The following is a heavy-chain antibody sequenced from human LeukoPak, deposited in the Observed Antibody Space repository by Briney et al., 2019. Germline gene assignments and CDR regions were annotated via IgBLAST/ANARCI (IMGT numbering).Heavy chain of an antibody. Sequence: SETLSLTCTVSGDSIIRSTCNWGWIRQPPGKGLEWIGSIYYSGTTYYNLSLKSRVSMSLDTSKNQFSLKLGSVTAADTALYYCARQTTATMVFAFDSWGQGTLVSVSS. CDR3: ARQTTATMVFAFDS. J-gene: IGHJ4*02. V-gene: IGHV4-39*01. CDR2: IYYSGTT. D-gene: IGHD4-17*01. CDR1: GDSIIRSTCN.